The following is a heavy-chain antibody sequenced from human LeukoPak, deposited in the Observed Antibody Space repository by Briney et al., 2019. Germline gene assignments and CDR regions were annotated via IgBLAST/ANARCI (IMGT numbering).Heavy chain of an antibody. CDR1: GGSFNAYA. D-gene: IGHD5-18*01. Sequence: SVKVSCKASGGSFNAYAISWVRQAPGQGLEWMGGITPIFGTSNYAQKLQGRVTISTDESTSTAYMEVSSLRSEDTAIYYCARGLDASMETAYDYWGQGTLVTVSS. CDR3: ARGLDASMETAYDY. V-gene: IGHV1-69*05. J-gene: IGHJ4*02. CDR2: ITPIFGTS.